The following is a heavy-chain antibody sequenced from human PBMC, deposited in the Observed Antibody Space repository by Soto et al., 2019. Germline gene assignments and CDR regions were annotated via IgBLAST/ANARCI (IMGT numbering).Heavy chain of an antibody. CDR2: ISYDGSNK. CDR1: GFTFSSYA. D-gene: IGHD5-12*01. J-gene: IGHJ6*02. Sequence: HPGGSLRLSCAASGFTFSSYAMHWVLQAPGKGLEWVAVISYDGSNKYYADSVKGRFTISRDNSKNTLYLQMNSLRAEDTAVYYCARDYYRFNSGYGFSMDVWGQGTTVTVSS. CDR3: ARDYYRFNSGYGFSMDV. V-gene: IGHV3-30-3*01.